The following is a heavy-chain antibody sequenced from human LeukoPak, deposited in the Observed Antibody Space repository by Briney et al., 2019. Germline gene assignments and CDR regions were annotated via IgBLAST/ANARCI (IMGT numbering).Heavy chain of an antibody. Sequence: TGGSLRLSCAASGFTFSSYAMSWVRQAPGKGLEWVSAISGSGGSTYYADSVKGRFTISRDNSKNTLYLQMNSLRAEDTAVYYCAKDRDSLWFGNWFDPWGQGTLVTVSS. CDR2: ISGSGGST. J-gene: IGHJ5*02. CDR1: GFTFSSYA. D-gene: IGHD3-10*01. V-gene: IGHV3-23*01. CDR3: AKDRDSLWFGNWFDP.